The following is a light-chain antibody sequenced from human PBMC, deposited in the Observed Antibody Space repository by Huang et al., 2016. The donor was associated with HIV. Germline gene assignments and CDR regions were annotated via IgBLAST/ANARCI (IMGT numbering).Light chain of an antibody. J-gene: IGKJ4*01. V-gene: IGKV3-15*01. CDR2: GAS. Sequence: EIVMTQSPATLSVSPGERATLSCRASQNINNQLAWDQQIPGQAPRLLIYGASTRATGFPARFSGSGSGTEFTLTISSLQSEDFALYYCQQYNSWPPLTFGGGTKVEIK. CDR3: QQYNSWPPLT. CDR1: QNINNQ.